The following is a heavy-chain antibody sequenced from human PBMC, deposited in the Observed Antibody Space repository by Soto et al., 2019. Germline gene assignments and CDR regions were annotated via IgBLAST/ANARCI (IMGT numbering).Heavy chain of an antibody. Sequence: GGSLRLSCAASGFTFSSYDMHWVRQAPGKGLEWVAVISYDGSNKYYADSVKGRFTISRDNSKNTLYLQMNSLRAEDTAVYYCAKDTLVAVFAFDIWGQGTMVTVSS. CDR3: AKDTLVAVFAFDI. CDR2: ISYDGSNK. V-gene: IGHV3-30*18. J-gene: IGHJ3*02. CDR1: GFTFSSYD. D-gene: IGHD5-12*01.